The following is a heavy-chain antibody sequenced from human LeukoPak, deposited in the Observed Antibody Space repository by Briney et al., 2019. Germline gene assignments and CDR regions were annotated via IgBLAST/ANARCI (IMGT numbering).Heavy chain of an antibody. CDR1: GGSISGYY. CDR3: ARGAAWIQLWRSYYFDY. D-gene: IGHD5-18*01. CDR2: INHSGST. J-gene: IGHJ4*02. V-gene: IGHV4-34*01. Sequence: PSETLSLTCAVYGGSISGYYWSWIRQPPGKGLEWIGEINHSGSTNYNPSLKSRVTISVDTSKNQFSLKLSSVTAADTAVYYCARGAAWIQLWRSYYFDYWGQGTLVTVSP.